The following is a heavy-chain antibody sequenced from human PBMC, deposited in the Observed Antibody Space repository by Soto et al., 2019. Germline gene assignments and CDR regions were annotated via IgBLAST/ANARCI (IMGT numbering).Heavy chain of an antibody. V-gene: IGHV4-39*01. CDR2: IYYSGST. D-gene: IGHD4-17*01. CDR3: ARLVEGEYHFDY. CDR1: GGSISSSSYY. J-gene: IGHJ4*02. Sequence: SETLSLTCTVSGGSISSSSYYWGWIRQSPGKGLEWIGSIYYSGSTYYNPSLKSRVTISVDTSKNQFSLKLSSVTAADTAVYYCARLVEGEYHFDYWGQGTLVTVSS.